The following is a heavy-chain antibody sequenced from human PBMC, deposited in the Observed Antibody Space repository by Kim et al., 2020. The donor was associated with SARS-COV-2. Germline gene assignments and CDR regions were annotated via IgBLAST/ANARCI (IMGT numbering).Heavy chain of an antibody. CDR3: ARDRGSGYYYDSSGSPWVDALDI. D-gene: IGHD3-22*01. J-gene: IGHJ3*02. CDR2: ISAYNGNT. Sequence: ASVKVSCKASGYTFTSYGISWVRQAPGQGLEWMGWISAYNGNTNYAQKLQGRVTMTTDTSTSTAYMELRSLRSDDTAVYYCARDRGSGYYYDSSGSPWVDALDIWGQGTLVTLSS. CDR1: GYTFTSYG. V-gene: IGHV1-18*01.